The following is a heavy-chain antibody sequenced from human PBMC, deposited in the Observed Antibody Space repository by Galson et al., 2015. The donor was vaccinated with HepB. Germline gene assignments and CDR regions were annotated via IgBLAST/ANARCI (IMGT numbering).Heavy chain of an antibody. CDR2: ISYDGSNK. J-gene: IGHJ4*02. D-gene: IGHD1-1*01. Sequence: SLRLSCAASGFTFSSYAMHWVRQAPGKGLEWVAVISYDGSNKYYADSVKGRFTISRDNSKNTLYLQMNSLRAEDTAVYYCARERLDGFDYWGQGTLVTVSS. V-gene: IGHV3-30*04. CDR1: GFTFSSYA. CDR3: ARERLDGFDY.